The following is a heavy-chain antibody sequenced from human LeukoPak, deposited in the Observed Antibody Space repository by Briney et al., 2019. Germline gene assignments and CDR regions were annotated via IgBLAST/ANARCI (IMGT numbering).Heavy chain of an antibody. CDR1: GFDFSSYA. J-gene: IGHJ4*02. Sequence: KTGGSLRLSCVASGFDFSSYAMTWVRQAPGKGLEWVSSISSSSSYIYYADSVKGRFTISRDNAKNSLYLQMNSLRAEDTAVYYCARDGGSSSEFDYWGQGTLVTVSS. V-gene: IGHV3-21*01. CDR2: ISSSSSYI. D-gene: IGHD6-13*01. CDR3: ARDGGSSSEFDY.